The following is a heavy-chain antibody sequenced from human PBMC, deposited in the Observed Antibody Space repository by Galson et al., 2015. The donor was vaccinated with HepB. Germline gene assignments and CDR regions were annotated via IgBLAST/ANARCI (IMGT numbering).Heavy chain of an antibody. CDR3: ARDFRITMVRGVIPQEPFFDY. J-gene: IGHJ4*02. D-gene: IGHD3-10*01. Sequence: ETLSLTCTVSGGSISSSSYYWGWIRQPPGKGLEWIGSIYYSGSTYYNPSLKSRVTISVDTSKNQFSLKLSSVTAADTAVYYCARDFRITMVRGVIPQEPFFDYWGQGTLVTVSS. V-gene: IGHV4-39*07. CDR2: IYYSGST. CDR1: GGSISSSSYY.